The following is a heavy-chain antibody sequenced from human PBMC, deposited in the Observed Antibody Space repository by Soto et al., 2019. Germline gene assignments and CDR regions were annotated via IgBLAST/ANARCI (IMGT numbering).Heavy chain of an antibody. J-gene: IGHJ3*02. CDR1: GFTFSSYW. CDR3: ARGGTGYYDVDAFDI. D-gene: IGHD3-9*01. CDR2: IKQDGSEK. Sequence: GSLRLSCAASGFTFSSYWMTWVRQAPGKGLEWVANIKQDGSEKYYVDSVKGRFTISRDNAKNSLFLQMNSLRAEDTAVYYCARGGTGYYDVDAFDIWGRGTMVTVS. V-gene: IGHV3-7*03.